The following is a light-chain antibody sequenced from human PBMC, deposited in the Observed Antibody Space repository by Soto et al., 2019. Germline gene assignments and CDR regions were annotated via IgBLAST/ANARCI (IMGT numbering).Light chain of an antibody. J-gene: IGKJ1*01. Sequence: DIQMTQPPSTLSASVGDRVTITCRASQSISSWLAWYQQKPGKALKLLIYDASSLESGVPSRFSGSGSGTEFTLTISSLQPDDFATYYCQQYNSYSGTLGQGTKVDIK. CDR2: DAS. CDR3: QQYNSYSGT. V-gene: IGKV1-5*01. CDR1: QSISSW.